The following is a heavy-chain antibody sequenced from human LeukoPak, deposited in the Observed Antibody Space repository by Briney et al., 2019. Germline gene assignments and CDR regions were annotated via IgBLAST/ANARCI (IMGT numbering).Heavy chain of an antibody. CDR1: GYTFIGYY. CDR2: INPNSGDT. Sequence: ASVKVSCKASGYTFIGYYIHWVRQAPGQGPEWMGWINPNSGDTNFAQKFQDRVSMTRDTSINTAYMELSWLRSDDTAVYYCVIWFGELISYYYMDVWGKGTTVTVSS. V-gene: IGHV1-2*02. J-gene: IGHJ6*03. CDR3: VIWFGELISYYYMDV. D-gene: IGHD3-10*01.